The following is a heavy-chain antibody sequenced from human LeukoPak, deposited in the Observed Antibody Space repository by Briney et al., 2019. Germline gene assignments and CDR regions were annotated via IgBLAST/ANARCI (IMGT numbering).Heavy chain of an antibody. J-gene: IGHJ4*02. Sequence: PGGSLRLSCAASGFTFSSYGMHWVRQAPGKGLVWVSRIMGDGSNTVYADSVKGRFTVSRDNAKNTLYLQMNSLRAEDTAVYYCARDRSASHDYWGRGTLVTVSS. CDR1: GFTFSSYG. V-gene: IGHV3-74*01. CDR3: ARDRSASHDY. CDR2: IMGDGSNT.